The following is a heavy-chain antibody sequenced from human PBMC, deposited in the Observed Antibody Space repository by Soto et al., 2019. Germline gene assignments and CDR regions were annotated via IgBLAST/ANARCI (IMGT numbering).Heavy chain of an antibody. CDR2: ISAYNGNT. D-gene: IGHD3-3*01. CDR1: GYTFTSYG. V-gene: IGHV1-18*01. CDR3: ARDAKTYDFWSGSPGYYYYGMDV. J-gene: IGHJ6*02. Sequence: GASVKVSCKASGYTFTSYGISWVRQAPGQGLEWMGWISAYNGNTNYAQKLQGRVTMTTDTSTSTAYMELRSLRSDDTAVYYCARDAKTYDFWSGSPGYYYYGMDVWGQGTTVTVSS.